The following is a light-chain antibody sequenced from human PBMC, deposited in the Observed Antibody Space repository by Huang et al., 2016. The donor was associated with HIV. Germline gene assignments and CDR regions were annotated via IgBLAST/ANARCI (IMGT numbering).Light chain of an antibody. J-gene: IGKJ4*01. CDR3: QQRSNWPPLT. Sequence: EIVLPQSLATLSWSPGDRATLSCRASQSVSSSLAWYQQKPVQAPWLLIYDASHRAAGIPTRFSGSGSGTDFTLTISSLESEDFAVYYCQQRSNWPPLTFGGGTKVEIK. V-gene: IGKV3-11*01. CDR2: DAS. CDR1: QSVSSS.